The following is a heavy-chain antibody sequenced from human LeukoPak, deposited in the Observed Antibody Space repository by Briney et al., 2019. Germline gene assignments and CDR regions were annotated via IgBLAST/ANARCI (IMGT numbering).Heavy chain of an antibody. CDR1: GGSISSSNW. J-gene: IGHJ4*02. V-gene: IGHV4-4*02. Sequence: SGTLSLTCAVSGGSISSSNWWSWVRQPPGKGLEWIGEIYHSGSTNYNPSLKSRVTISVDRSKNQFSLKLSSVTAADTAVYYCARAEVHKNWAFDYRGQGTLVTVSS. CDR2: IYHSGST. CDR3: ARAEVHKNWAFDY. D-gene: IGHD7-27*01.